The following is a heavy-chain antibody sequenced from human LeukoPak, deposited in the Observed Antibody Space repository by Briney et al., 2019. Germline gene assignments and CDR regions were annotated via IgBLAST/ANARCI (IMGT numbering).Heavy chain of an antibody. V-gene: IGHV4-34*01. Sequence: SETLSLTCAVYGGSFSGYYWSWIRQPPGKGLEWIGEINHSGSTNYNPSLKSRVAISVDTSKNQFSLELRSLTAADTAVYYCARSTVTRPWDFDYWGQGTLVTVSS. CDR2: INHSGST. CDR1: GGSFSGYY. CDR3: ARSTVTRPWDFDY. J-gene: IGHJ4*02. D-gene: IGHD4-17*01.